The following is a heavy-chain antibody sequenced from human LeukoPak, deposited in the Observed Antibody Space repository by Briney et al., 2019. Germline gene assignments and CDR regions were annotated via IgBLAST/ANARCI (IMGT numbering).Heavy chain of an antibody. CDR3: ARDPGGYSKGIDY. V-gene: IGHV1-46*01. J-gene: IGHJ4*02. Sequence: ASVKVSCKASGYTFTSYYMHWVRQAPGQGLEWVGIINPSGGSTSYAQKFQGRVTMTRDMSTSTVYMELGSLRSEDTAVYYCARDPGGYSKGIDYWGQGTLVTVSS. CDR1: GYTFTSYY. D-gene: IGHD3-22*01. CDR2: INPSGGST.